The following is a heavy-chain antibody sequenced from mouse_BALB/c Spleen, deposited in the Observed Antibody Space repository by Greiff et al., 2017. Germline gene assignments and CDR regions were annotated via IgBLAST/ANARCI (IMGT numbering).Heavy chain of an antibody. D-gene: IGHD1-1*01. CDR2: IYPGDGDT. Sequence: QVQLKQSGPELVKPGASVKISCKASGYAFSSSWMNWVKQRPGQGLEWIGRIYPGDGDTNYNGKFKGKATLTADKSSSTAYMQLSSLTSVDSAVYFCARSGGTTSYFDYWGQGTTLTVSS. CDR1: GYAFSSSW. V-gene: IGHV1-82*01. CDR3: ARSGGTTSYFDY. J-gene: IGHJ2*01.